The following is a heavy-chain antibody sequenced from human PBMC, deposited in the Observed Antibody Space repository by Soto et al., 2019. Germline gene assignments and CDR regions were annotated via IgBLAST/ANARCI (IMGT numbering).Heavy chain of an antibody. Sequence: SETLSLTCAVYGGSFSGYYWSWIRQPPGKGLEWIGEINHSGSTNYNPSLKSRVTISVDTSKNQFSLKLSSVTAADTAVYYCARDLPLLGYCSSTSCYGLFDPWGQGTLVTVSS. CDR2: INHSGST. D-gene: IGHD2-2*01. V-gene: IGHV4-34*01. J-gene: IGHJ5*02. CDR3: ARDLPLLGYCSSTSCYGLFDP. CDR1: GGSFSGYY.